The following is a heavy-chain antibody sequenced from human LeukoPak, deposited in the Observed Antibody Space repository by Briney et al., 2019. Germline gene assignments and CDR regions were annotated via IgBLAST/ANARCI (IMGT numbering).Heavy chain of an antibody. Sequence: GGSLRLSCAASGFTFSSYWMSWVRQAPGKGLEWVANIKQDGSEKYYVDSVKGRFTISRGNAKNSLHLQMNSLRAEDTAVYYCARVPTQDYYDSSGYSDYWGQGTLVTVSS. CDR2: IKQDGSEK. CDR3: ARVPTQDYYDSSGYSDY. J-gene: IGHJ4*02. D-gene: IGHD3-22*01. CDR1: GFTFSSYW. V-gene: IGHV3-7*01.